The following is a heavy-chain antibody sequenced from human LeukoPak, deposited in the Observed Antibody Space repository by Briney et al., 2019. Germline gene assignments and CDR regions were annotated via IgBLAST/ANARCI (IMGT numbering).Heavy chain of an antibody. V-gene: IGHV5-51*01. J-gene: IGHJ4*02. D-gene: IGHD7-27*01. CDR1: GYSFTNYW. Sequence: GESLKISCKGPGYSFTNYWIGWVRQMPGKGLEWIGSIYPGDSDTRHSPSFQGQVTIPADKSISTAYLQWSSLKAWDTAMYYCARTRLLTGESFDYWGQGTLVGVCS. CDR3: ARTRLLTGESFDY. CDR2: IYPGDSDT.